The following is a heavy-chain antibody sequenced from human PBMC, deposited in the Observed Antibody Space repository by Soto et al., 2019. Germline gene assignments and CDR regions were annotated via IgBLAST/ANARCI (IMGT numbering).Heavy chain of an antibody. CDR1: GGSISSSSYY. D-gene: IGHD3-22*01. Sequence: SETLSLTCTVSGGSISSSSYYWGWIRQPPGKELEWIGSLYYGGSTYYNPSLKSRDTISVDTSKNQFSLKLSSVTAADTAVYYCARRLYYDSSGFEGGGMDVWGQGTTVT. CDR2: LYYGGST. J-gene: IGHJ6*02. CDR3: ARRLYYDSSGFEGGGMDV. V-gene: IGHV4-39*01.